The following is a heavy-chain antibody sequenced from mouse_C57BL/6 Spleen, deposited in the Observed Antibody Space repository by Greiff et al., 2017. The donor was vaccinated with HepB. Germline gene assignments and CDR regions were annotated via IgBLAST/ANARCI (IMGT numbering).Heavy chain of an antibody. CDR2: ISSGSSTI. CDR3: ARNLDYYGSSYGGYFDY. D-gene: IGHD1-1*01. V-gene: IGHV5-17*01. J-gene: IGHJ2*01. Sequence: EVQVVESGGGLVKPGGSLKLSCAASGFTFSDYGMHWVRQAPEKGLEWVAYISSGSSTIYYADTVKGRFTISRDNAKNTLFLQMTSLRSEDTAMYYCARNLDYYGSSYGGYFDYWGQGTTLTVSS. CDR1: GFTFSDYG.